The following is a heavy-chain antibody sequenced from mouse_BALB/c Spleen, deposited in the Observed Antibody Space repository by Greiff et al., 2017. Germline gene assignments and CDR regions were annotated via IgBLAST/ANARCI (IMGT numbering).Heavy chain of an antibody. CDR2: ISSGSSTI. D-gene: IGHD1-2*01. V-gene: IGHV5-17*02. Sequence: EVQLQESGGGLVQPGGSRKLSCAASGFTFSSFGMHWVRQAPEKGLEWVAYISSGSSTIYYADTVKGRFTISRDNPKNTLFLQMTSLRSEDTAMYYCARTPYYGYWFAYWGQGTLVTVSA. J-gene: IGHJ3*01. CDR1: GFTFSSFG. CDR3: ARTPYYGYWFAY.